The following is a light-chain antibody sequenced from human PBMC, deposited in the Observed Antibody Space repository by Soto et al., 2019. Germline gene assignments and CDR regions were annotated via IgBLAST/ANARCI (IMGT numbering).Light chain of an antibody. CDR1: QSVNGHN. CDR2: GAS. Sequence: EIVLTQSPGTLSLSPGERATLSCRTSQSVNGHNLAWSQQKPGLAPRLLIYGASSRASGIPDRFSGSGSGTDFTLTISRVEPEDLAVYYCQHYDSALWTFGQGTKVEIK. J-gene: IGKJ1*01. V-gene: IGKV3-20*01. CDR3: QHYDSALWT.